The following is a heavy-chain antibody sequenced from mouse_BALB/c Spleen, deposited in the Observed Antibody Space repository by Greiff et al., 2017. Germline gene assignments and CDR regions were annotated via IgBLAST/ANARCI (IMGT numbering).Heavy chain of an antibody. Sequence: QVQLQQPGAELVKPGASVKLSCKASGYTFTSYWMHWVKQRPGQGLEWIGEINPSNGRTNYNEKFKSKATLTVDKSSSTAYMQHSSLTSEDSAVYYGARRYGNYAMDYWGQGTSVTVSS. CDR3: ARRYGNYAMDY. D-gene: IGHD2-10*02. CDR2: INPSNGRT. CDR1: GYTFTSYW. J-gene: IGHJ4*01. V-gene: IGHV1S81*02.